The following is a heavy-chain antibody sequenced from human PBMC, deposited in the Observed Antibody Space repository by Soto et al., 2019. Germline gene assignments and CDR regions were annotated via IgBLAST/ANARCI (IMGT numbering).Heavy chain of an antibody. V-gene: IGHV4-39*01. CDR3: AGIAIVASSVGYYYYGMDV. Sequence: SETLSLTCTVSGGSISSSSYYWGWIRQPPGKGLEWIGSIYYSGSPYYNPSLKSRVTISVDTSKNQFSLKLSSVTAADTAVYYCAGIAIVASSVGYYYYGMDVWGQGTTVT. CDR2: IYYSGSP. D-gene: IGHD5-12*01. CDR1: GGSISSSSYY. J-gene: IGHJ6*02.